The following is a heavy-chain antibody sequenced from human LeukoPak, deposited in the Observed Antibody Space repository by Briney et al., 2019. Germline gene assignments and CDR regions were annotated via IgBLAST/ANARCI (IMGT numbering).Heavy chain of an antibody. D-gene: IGHD3-3*01. CDR1: GGSISSGSYY. J-gene: IGHJ4*02. Sequence: SETLSLTCTVSGGSISSGSYYWSWIRQPAGKGLEWIGRIYTSGSTNYNPSLKSRVTISVDTSKNQFSLKLSSVTAADTAVYYCARHSPYDFWSGYYQAPCFDYWGQGTLVTVSS. V-gene: IGHV4-61*02. CDR3: ARHSPYDFWSGYYQAPCFDY. CDR2: IYTSGST.